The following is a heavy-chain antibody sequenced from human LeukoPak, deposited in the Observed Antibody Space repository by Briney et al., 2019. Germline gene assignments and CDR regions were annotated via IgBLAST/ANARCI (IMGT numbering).Heavy chain of an antibody. CDR3: ARHISEAMDV. J-gene: IGHJ6*04. D-gene: IGHD3-10*01. CDR1: GGSISSSNFY. CDR2: LYYSGST. V-gene: IGHV4-39*01. Sequence: PSETLYLTWNVSGGSISSSNFYWGWIRQPPGKGPEWIGSLYYSGSTYYNPSLKSRVTISVDTSKNQFSLKLSSVTAADTAVYYCARHISEAMDVWGKGTTVTVSS.